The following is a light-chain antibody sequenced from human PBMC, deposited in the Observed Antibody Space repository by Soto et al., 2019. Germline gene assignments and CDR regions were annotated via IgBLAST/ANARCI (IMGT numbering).Light chain of an antibody. CDR1: PTISYW. CDR3: QQYMSFPYT. V-gene: IGKV1-5*01. Sequence: DIQMPQSPSTLSASVGDRVTITCRASPTISYWLAWYQQKPGKAPMLLIYDASILESGVPSRFSGSRSGTEFILTINSLQPDDFATYYCQQYMSFPYTFGQGTKLEI. CDR2: DAS. J-gene: IGKJ2*01.